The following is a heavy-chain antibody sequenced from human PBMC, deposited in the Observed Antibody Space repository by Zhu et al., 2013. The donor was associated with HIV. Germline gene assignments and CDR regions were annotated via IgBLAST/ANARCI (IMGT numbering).Heavy chain of an antibody. CDR2: IYYSGST. Sequence: QVQLQESGPGLVKPSQTLSLTCTVSGGSISSGGYYWSWIRQHPGKGLGWIGYIYYSGSTYYNPSLKSRVTISVDTSKNQFSLKLSSVTAADTAVYYCARGQIPQGWFDPWGQGTLVTVSS. V-gene: IGHV4-31*03. CDR1: GGSISSGGYY. J-gene: IGHJ5*02. CDR3: ARGQIPQGWFDP.